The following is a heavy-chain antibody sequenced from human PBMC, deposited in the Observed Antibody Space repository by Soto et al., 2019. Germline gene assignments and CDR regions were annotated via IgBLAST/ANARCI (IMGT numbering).Heavy chain of an antibody. Sequence: ESGGGLVKPGGSLRLSCAASGFTFSSYSMNWVRQAPGKGLEWVSSISSSSSYIYYADSAKGRFPISGDNAKNSLYLQMNGLRAEDTAVYYCARAPEAGYYVYYYYYMDVWGKGTTVTVSS. V-gene: IGHV3-21*01. J-gene: IGHJ6*03. CDR1: GFTFSSYS. D-gene: IGHD3-22*01. CDR3: ARAPEAGYYVYYYYYMDV. CDR2: ISSSSSYI.